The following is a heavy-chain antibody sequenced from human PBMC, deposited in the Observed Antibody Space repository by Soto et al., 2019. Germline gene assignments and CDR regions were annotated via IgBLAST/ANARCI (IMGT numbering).Heavy chain of an antibody. Sequence: EMQLVQSGGGLVKPGGSLRLSCAASGFSFTDVWMSWVRQAPGKGLEWVALVKDKTDGETTDYAAPVEGRFTISRDDSKNTLYLQMNSLKTEDTAVYYCTDLLRGVGAFDIWGQGTMVTVSS. CDR3: TDLLRGVGAFDI. J-gene: IGHJ3*02. CDR2: VKDKTDGETT. D-gene: IGHD3-10*01. CDR1: GFSFTDVW. V-gene: IGHV3-15*01.